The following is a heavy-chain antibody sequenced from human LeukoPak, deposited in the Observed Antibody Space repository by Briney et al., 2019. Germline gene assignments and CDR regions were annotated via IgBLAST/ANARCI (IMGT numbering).Heavy chain of an antibody. CDR3: ARGPHDYGDYWAWSIDP. V-gene: IGHV1-8*01. CDR1: GYTSTSYD. Sequence: ASVKVSCKASGYTSTSYDINWVRQATGQGLEWMGWMNPNSGNTGYAQKFQGRVTMTRNTSISTAYMELSSLRSEDTAVYYCARGPHDYGDYWAWSIDPWGQGTLVTVSS. CDR2: MNPNSGNT. J-gene: IGHJ5*02. D-gene: IGHD4-17*01.